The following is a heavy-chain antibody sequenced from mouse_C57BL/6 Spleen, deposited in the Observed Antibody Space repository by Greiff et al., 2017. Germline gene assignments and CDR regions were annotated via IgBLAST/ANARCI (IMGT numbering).Heavy chain of an antibody. D-gene: IGHD1-1*01. V-gene: IGHV1-50*01. CDR3: ARRGYYYGSSYAMDY. CDR1: GYTFTSYW. J-gene: IGHJ4*01. Sequence: QVQLKQSGAELVKPGASVKLSCKASGYTFTSYWMQWVKQRPGQGLEWIGEIDPSDSYTNYNQKFKGKATLTVDTSSSTAYMQLSSLTSEDSAVYYCARRGYYYGSSYAMDYWGQGTSVTVSS. CDR2: IDPSDSYT.